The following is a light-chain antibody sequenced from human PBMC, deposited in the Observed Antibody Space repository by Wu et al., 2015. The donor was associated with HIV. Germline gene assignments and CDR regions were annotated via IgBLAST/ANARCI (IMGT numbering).Light chain of an antibody. CDR1: QSVASS. CDR3: QQYNLWPS. Sequence: EVVLTQSPATLSVSPGERVTLSCRASQSVASSLAWYQQKVGQAPRLLIYSAFLRATDVPVNFSGSGSGTEFTLTIASMQSEDFALYYCQQYNLWPSFGQGTKLEIK. V-gene: IGKV3-15*01. J-gene: IGKJ2*01. CDR2: SAF.